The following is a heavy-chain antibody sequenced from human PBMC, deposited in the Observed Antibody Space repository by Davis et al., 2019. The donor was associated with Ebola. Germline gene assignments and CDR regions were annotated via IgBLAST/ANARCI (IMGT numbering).Heavy chain of an antibody. Sequence: GGSLRLSCAASGFTFSSYGMHWVRQAPGKGLEWVAVIWYDGSNKYYADSVKGRFTISRDNSKNTLYLQMNSLRAEDTAVYYCARGRALRGYSGYDLRVWGQGTLVTVSS. J-gene: IGHJ4*02. D-gene: IGHD5-12*01. CDR1: GFTFSSYG. CDR3: ARGRALRGYSGYDLRV. V-gene: IGHV3-33*01. CDR2: IWYDGSNK.